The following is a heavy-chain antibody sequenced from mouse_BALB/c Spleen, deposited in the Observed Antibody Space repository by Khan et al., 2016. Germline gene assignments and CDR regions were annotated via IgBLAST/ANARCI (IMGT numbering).Heavy chain of an antibody. V-gene: IGHV3-2*02. CDR3: AGRYYAMDY. J-gene: IGHJ4*01. Sequence: EVQLQESGPGLVKPSQSLSLTCTVTGYSITSDYAWNWIRQFPGNKLEWMGYIRYSGFTGYNPTLKSRISITRDTSKNQFFLQLNSVTTEDKATYYCAGRYYAMDYWGQGTSVTVSA. CDR2: IRYSGFT. CDR1: GYSITSDYA.